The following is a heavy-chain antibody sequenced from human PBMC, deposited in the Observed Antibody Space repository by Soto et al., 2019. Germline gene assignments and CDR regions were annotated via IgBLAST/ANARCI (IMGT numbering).Heavy chain of an antibody. Sequence: GSLRLSCAVSGFTFSSYWMSWVRQAPGKGLEWVANIKQDGSEKSYVDSVKGRFTISRDNAKNSLYLQMNSLRAEDTAVYYCARAQSCEFQNWFASWAQGTLVTVSS. CDR3: ARAQSCEFQNWFAS. J-gene: IGHJ5*01. D-gene: IGHD3-10*01. V-gene: IGHV3-7*05. CDR1: GFTFSSYW. CDR2: IKQDGSEK.